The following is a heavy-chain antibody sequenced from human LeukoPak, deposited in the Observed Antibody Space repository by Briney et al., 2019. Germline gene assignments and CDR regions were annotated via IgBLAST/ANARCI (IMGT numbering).Heavy chain of an antibody. D-gene: IGHD1-26*01. CDR2: ISAYHGNT. CDR1: GYTFTGYH. J-gene: IGHJ4*02. Sequence: ASVKVSCKASGYTFTGYHLHWVRQAPGQGLEWMGWISAYHGNTNYAQKLQGRVTMTTDTSTNTVYMELRSLRSDDTAVYYCARGGGSYLHYFDYWGQGTLVTVSS. CDR3: ARGGGSYLHYFDY. V-gene: IGHV1-18*04.